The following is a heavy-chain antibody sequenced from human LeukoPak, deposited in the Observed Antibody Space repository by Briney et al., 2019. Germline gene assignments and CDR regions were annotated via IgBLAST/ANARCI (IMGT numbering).Heavy chain of an antibody. D-gene: IGHD1-26*01. V-gene: IGHV3-30*18. CDR1: GFTFSSYG. J-gene: IGHJ5*02. Sequence: GGSLRLSCAASGFTFSSYGMHWVRQAPGRGLEWVAVISYDGSNKYYADSVKGRFTISRDNSKNTLYLQMNSLRAEDTAVYYCAKEEDSGSYYPYNWFDPWGQGTLVTVSS. CDR2: ISYDGSNK. CDR3: AKEEDSGSYYPYNWFDP.